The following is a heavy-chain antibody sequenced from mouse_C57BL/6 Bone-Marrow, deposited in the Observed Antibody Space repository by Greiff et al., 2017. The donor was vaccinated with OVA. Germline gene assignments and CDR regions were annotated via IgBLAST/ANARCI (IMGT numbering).Heavy chain of an antibody. D-gene: IGHD1-1*01. CDR2: IYPRSGNT. Sequence: QVQLQQSGAELARPGASVKLSCTASGYTFTSYGISWVKQRTGQGLEWIGEIYPRSGNTYYNEKFKGKATLTADKSSSTAYMELRSLTSEDSAVYFCATLITTAPFDYWGQGTTLTVSA. CDR1: GYTFTSYG. V-gene: IGHV1-81*01. CDR3: ATLITTAPFDY. J-gene: IGHJ2*01.